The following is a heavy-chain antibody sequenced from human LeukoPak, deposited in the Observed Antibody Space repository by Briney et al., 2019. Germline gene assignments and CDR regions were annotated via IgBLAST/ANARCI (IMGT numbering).Heavy chain of an antibody. CDR3: ARRHHFGFLDS. Sequence: TGGSLRLSCAASGFTFISYWMTWVRQAPGKGLEWVANIKQDGSEKYYVDSVKGRFTTSRDNAKNSVYLQMNSLRAEDTAVYYCARRHHFGFLDSWGQGTLVTVSS. D-gene: IGHD3-10*01. CDR2: IKQDGSEK. J-gene: IGHJ4*02. V-gene: IGHV3-7*04. CDR1: GFTFISYW.